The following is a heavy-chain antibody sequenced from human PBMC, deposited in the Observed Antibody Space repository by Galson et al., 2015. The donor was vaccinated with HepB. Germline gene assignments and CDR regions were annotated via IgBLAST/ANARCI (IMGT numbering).Heavy chain of an antibody. J-gene: IGHJ5*02. D-gene: IGHD2-15*01. CDR3: ARGALVAVVDATQNNWFPP. CDR1: GYTFSSYS. V-gene: IGHV1-18*01. CDR2: ISPYNRDT. Sequence: SVKVSCKASGYTFSSYSITWVRQAPGQGLEWVGWISPYNRDTNYARKLQGRVTLTTDTSTNTAYMELRSLRSDDTAVYYCARGALVAVVDATQNNWFPPWGQGTLITVSS.